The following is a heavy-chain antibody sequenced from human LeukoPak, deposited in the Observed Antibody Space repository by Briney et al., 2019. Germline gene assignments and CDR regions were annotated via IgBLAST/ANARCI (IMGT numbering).Heavy chain of an antibody. D-gene: IGHD6-13*01. V-gene: IGHV3-23*01. Sequence: GGSLRLSCAASGFTFSSYWMSWVRQAPGKGLEWVSAISGSGGSTYYADSVKGRFTISRDNSKNTLYLQMNSLRAEDTAVYYCAKDRAAAYYFDYWGQGTLVTVSS. CDR1: GFTFSSYW. CDR3: AKDRAAAYYFDY. CDR2: ISGSGGST. J-gene: IGHJ4*02.